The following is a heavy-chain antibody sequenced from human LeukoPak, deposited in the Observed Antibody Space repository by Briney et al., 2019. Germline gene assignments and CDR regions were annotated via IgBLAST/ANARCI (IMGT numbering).Heavy chain of an antibody. J-gene: IGHJ5*02. CDR1: GDSMSNFH. CDR2: ISYSGTT. D-gene: IGHD3-10*01. CDR3: ARSALVRGVST. Sequence: SETLSLTCTVSGDSMSNFHWTWIRQPPGKELEWIGSISYSGTTDYNPSPKGRVTMSVDTSKKQYFLKLNSVTAADTAVFYCARSALVRGVSTWGQGTLVTVSS. V-gene: IGHV4-59*01.